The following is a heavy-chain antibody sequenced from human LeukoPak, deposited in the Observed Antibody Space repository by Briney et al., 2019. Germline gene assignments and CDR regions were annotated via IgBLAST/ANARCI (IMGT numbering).Heavy chain of an antibody. CDR1: GYTFTSYG. CDR2: ISGYNGNT. CDR3: ARDEGRYSGGYYPNWFDP. V-gene: IGHV1-18*01. J-gene: IGHJ5*02. D-gene: IGHD3-22*01. Sequence: ASVKVSCKASGYTFTSYGISWVRQATGQGLEWMGWISGYNGNTNYAQKLQGRVTMTTDTSTSTAYMDLRSLRSDDTAMYYCARDEGRYSGGYYPNWFDPWGQGTLVTVSS.